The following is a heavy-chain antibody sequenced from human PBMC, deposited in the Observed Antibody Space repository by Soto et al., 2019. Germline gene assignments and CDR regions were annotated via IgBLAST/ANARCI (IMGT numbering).Heavy chain of an antibody. D-gene: IGHD1-26*01. CDR1: GVPVISYA. CDR2: ISGIGGST. Sequence: GSLRLCFSASGVPVISYAMSWVRPAPGKGLEWVSAISGIGGSTYSADSVKGRFTISRDNSKNPLYLQMNSLRAEDTAVYYCAKDNGGSYTNYYYYGMDVWGQGTMVNVS. J-gene: IGHJ6*02. V-gene: IGHV3-23*01. CDR3: AKDNGGSYTNYYYYGMDV.